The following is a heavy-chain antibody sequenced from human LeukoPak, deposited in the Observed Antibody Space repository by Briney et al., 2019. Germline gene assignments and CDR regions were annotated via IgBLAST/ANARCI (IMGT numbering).Heavy chain of an antibody. Sequence: SETLSLTCSVSGDSFSNYYWTWIRQPPGKGLEWIGYVYYSGRTNYNPSLKTRLHLSVHTSKDRFSLKMGSVTAADTAVYYCASSPRLTASWFLFDSWGHGTLVTVSS. D-gene: IGHD6-13*01. CDR1: GDSFSNYY. J-gene: IGHJ5*01. V-gene: IGHV4-59*08. CDR3: ASSPRLTASWFLFDS. CDR2: VYYSGRT.